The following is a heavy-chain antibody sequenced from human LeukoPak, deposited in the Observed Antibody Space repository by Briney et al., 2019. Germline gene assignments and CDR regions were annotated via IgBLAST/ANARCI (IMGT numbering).Heavy chain of an antibody. CDR3: ARHGTSGYRDAFDI. CDR2: IYPGDSDT. J-gene: IGHJ3*02. CDR1: GYSFTSYW. V-gene: IGHV5-51*01. Sequence: ASVRVSCKASGYSFTSYWIGWVRQMPGKGLEWMGIIYPGDSDTRYSPSFQGQVTISADKSISTAYLQWSSLKASDTAMYYCARHGTSGYRDAFDIWGQGTMVTVSS. D-gene: IGHD5-18*01.